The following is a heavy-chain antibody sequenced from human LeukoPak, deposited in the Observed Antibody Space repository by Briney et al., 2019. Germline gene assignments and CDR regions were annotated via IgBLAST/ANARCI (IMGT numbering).Heavy chain of an antibody. CDR1: GFTFDDYG. D-gene: IGHD2-2*01. CDR2: INWNGGST. J-gene: IGHJ6*03. V-gene: IGHV3-20*04. Sequence: GGSLRLSCAASGFTFDDYGMSWVRQAPGKGLEWVSGINWNGGSTGYADSVKGRFTISRDNAKNSLYLQMNSLRADDTALYYCARLGYCSSTSCYGGYYYYYYMDVWGKGTTVTVSS. CDR3: ARLGYCSSTSCYGGYYYYYYMDV.